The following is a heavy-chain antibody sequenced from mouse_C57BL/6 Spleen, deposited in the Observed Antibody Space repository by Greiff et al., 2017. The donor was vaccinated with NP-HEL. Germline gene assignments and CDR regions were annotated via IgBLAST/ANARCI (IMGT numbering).Heavy chain of an antibody. CDR2: INYDGSST. Sequence: EVQRVESEGGLVQPGSSMKLSCTASGFTFSDYYMAWVRQVPEKGLEWVANINYDGSSTYYLDSLKSRFIISRDNAKNILYLQMSSLKSEDTATYYCARSYYSNYGFAYWGQGTLVTVSA. V-gene: IGHV5-16*01. CDR1: GFTFSDYY. D-gene: IGHD2-5*01. CDR3: ARSYYSNYGFAY. J-gene: IGHJ3*01.